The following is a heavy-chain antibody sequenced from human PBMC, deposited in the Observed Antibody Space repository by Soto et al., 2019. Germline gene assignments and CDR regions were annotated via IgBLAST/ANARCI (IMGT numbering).Heavy chain of an antibody. Sequence: VSVKVSCKASGYSFTDYHIHWVRQAPGQGLEWLGRINPKSGGTSTAQKFQGWVTMTTDTSISTASMELTRLTSDDTAIYYCARGDSTGCSNGVCSFFYNHDMDVWGQGTTVTVSS. D-gene: IGHD2-8*01. J-gene: IGHJ6*02. V-gene: IGHV1-2*04. CDR1: GYSFTDYH. CDR3: ARGDSTGCSNGVCSFFYNHDMDV. CDR2: INPKSGGT.